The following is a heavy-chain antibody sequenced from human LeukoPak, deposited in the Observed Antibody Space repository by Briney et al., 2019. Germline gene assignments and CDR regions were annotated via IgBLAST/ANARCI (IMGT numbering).Heavy chain of an antibody. CDR2: MSPNSGNT. Sequence: ASVKVSCKASGYTFTNYDINWVRQATGQGLEWMGWMSPNSGNTGYAQEFQGRVTMTRNTSISTAYMELSSLRSEDTAVYYCVSPKVGASDRFDHWGQGTLVTVSS. J-gene: IGHJ4*02. CDR1: GYTFTNYD. V-gene: IGHV1-8*02. CDR3: VSPKVGASDRFDH. D-gene: IGHD1-26*01.